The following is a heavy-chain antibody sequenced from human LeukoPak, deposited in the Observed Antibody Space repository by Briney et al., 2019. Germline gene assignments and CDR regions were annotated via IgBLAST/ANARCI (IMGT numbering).Heavy chain of an antibody. V-gene: IGHV1-2*06. Sequence: VASVKVSCKAAGYTFTGYYMFWVRQAPGQGLEWMGRINPNSRGTNYAQKFQGRVTMTRDTSISTAYMELSRLRSDDTAVYYCARGYCSGGSCYSVENWFDPWGQGTLVTVSS. D-gene: IGHD2-15*01. J-gene: IGHJ5*02. CDR1: GYTFTGYY. CDR2: INPNSRGT. CDR3: ARGYCSGGSCYSVENWFDP.